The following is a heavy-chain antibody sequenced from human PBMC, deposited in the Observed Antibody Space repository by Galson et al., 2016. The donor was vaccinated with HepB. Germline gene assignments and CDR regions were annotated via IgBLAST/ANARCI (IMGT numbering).Heavy chain of an antibody. CDR2: IYYSGST. V-gene: IGHV4-39*01. CDR3: ARTNGLFAGNYGHFDD. Sequence: SETLSLTCAVSGGSISSSDYYWGWIRQPPGKGLEWIAIIYYSGSTYYNYYPSLKSRVTMSVATSKNQFALSLSSVTAADKAVYYCARTNGLFAGNYGHFDDWGQGILVTVSS. CDR1: GGSISSSDYY. D-gene: IGHD1-7*01. J-gene: IGHJ4*02.